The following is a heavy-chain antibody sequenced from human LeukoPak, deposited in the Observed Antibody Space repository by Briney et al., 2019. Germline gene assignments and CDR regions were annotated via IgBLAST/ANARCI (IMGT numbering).Heavy chain of an antibody. CDR3: ATAPLLRYFDWLYY. V-gene: IGHV1-24*01. CDR1: GYTLTELS. J-gene: IGHJ4*02. D-gene: IGHD3-9*01. Sequence: ASVKVSCKVSGYTLTELSMHWVRQAPGKGLEWMGGFDPEDGETIYAQKFQGRVTMTEDTSTGTAYMELSSLRSEDTAVYYCATAPLLRYFDWLYYWGQGTLVTVSS. CDR2: FDPEDGET.